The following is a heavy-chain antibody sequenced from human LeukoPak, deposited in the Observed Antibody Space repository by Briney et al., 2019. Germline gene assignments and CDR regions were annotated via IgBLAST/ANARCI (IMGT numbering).Heavy chain of an antibody. D-gene: IGHD3-10*01. CDR2: IYTSGST. CDR1: GGSISSYY. V-gene: IGHV4-4*07. J-gene: IGHJ5*02. CDR3: ARARDYYGSGSYNVWFDP. Sequence: SETLSLTCTVSGGSISSYYWSWIRQPAGKGLEWIGRIYTSGSTNYNTSLKSRVTMSVDTSKNQFSLKLSSVTAADTAVYYCARARDYYGSGSYNVWFDPWGQGTLVTVSS.